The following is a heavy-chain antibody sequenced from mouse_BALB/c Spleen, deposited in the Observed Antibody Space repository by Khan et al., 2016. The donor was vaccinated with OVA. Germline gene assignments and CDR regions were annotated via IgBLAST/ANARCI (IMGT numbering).Heavy chain of an antibody. CDR3: TRRACYDDGGGFAY. CDR1: GFTFSTYG. V-gene: IGHV5-6*01. CDR2: VSTGGGYT. D-gene: IGHD2-12*01. J-gene: IGHJ3*01. Sequence: ELLLVESGGDLVKPGGSLKLSCAASGFTFSTYGMSWVRQTPEKRLEWVATVSTGGGYTSYPDSVKGRFTISRDNAKNTLYLQMSGLKSEDTAMLSCTRRACYDDGGGFAYWGQGTMVTVSA.